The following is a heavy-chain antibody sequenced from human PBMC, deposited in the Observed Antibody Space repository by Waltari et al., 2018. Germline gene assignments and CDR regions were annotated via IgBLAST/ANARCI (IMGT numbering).Heavy chain of an antibody. CDR2: INSGGGST. Sequence: EVQLVETGGGLVQPGGSLRLSCAASGFTFSSYAMQWVRQAPGKGLEWISAINSGGGSTHYADSVKGRFTISRDNSKNTLSLQMNSLRAEDTAVYYCAKSYSGYIDYWGQGVLVTVSS. J-gene: IGHJ4*02. CDR1: GFTFSSYA. CDR3: AKSYSGYIDY. V-gene: IGHV3-23*04. D-gene: IGHD5-12*01.